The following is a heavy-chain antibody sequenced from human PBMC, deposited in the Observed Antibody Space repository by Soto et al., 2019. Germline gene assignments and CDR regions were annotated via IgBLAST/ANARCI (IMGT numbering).Heavy chain of an antibody. CDR2: ISYDGSNK. D-gene: IGHD1-7*01. CDR1: GFTFSSYG. CDR3: AKDQELPVLYGMDV. J-gene: IGHJ6*02. V-gene: IGHV3-30*18. Sequence: GGSLRLSCAASGFTFSSYGMHWVRQAPGKGLEWVAVISYDGSNKYYADSVKGRFTISRDNSKNTLYLQMNSLRAEDTAVYYCAKDQELPVLYGMDVWGQGTTVTVSS.